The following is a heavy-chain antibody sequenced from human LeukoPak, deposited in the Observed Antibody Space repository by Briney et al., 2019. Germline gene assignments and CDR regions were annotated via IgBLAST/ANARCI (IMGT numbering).Heavy chain of an antibody. V-gene: IGHV4-61*08. CDR1: GGSISSGGYY. J-gene: IGHJ3*02. CDR3: ARRNYGDAFDI. D-gene: IGHD1-7*01. CDR2: IYYSGST. Sequence: SETLSLTCTVSGGSISSGGYYWSWIRQPPGKGLEWIGYIYYSGSTNYNPSLKSRVTMSVDTSKNQFSLKLSSVTAADTAVYYCARRNYGDAFDIWGQGTMVTVSS.